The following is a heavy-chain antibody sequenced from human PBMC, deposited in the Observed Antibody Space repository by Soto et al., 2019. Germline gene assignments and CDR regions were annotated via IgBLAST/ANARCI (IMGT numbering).Heavy chain of an antibody. Sequence: SETLSLTCTVSGASMSGYSWSWIRQPPGRGLEWIGLVFNSGTTNYNPSLKSRVSMSVDTYNNQISLKIYSVTAADTAVYYCASSGAGSGDFWGQGTLVTVSS. CDR3: ASSGAGSGDF. D-gene: IGHD3-10*01. CDR2: VFNSGTT. CDR1: GASMSGYS. V-gene: IGHV4-59*01. J-gene: IGHJ4*02.